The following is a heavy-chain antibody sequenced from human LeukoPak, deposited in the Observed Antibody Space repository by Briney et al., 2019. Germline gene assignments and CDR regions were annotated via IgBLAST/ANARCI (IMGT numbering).Heavy chain of an antibody. CDR3: ASLGFPGYYYYYMDV. Sequence: PSETLSLTCAVYGGSFSGYFWSWIRQPPRKGLEWIGEINHSGSTNYNPSLKSRVTISVDTSKNQFSLKLSSVTAADTAVYYCASLGFPGYYYYYMDVWGKGTTVTVSS. CDR1: GGSFSGYF. J-gene: IGHJ6*03. CDR2: INHSGST. V-gene: IGHV4-34*01.